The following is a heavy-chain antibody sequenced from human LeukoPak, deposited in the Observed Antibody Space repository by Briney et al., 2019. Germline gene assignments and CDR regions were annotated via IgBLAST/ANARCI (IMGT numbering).Heavy chain of an antibody. V-gene: IGHV3-64D*09. J-gene: IGHJ4*02. CDR1: GFTFSSYG. D-gene: IGHD3-22*01. CDR2: ISSNGGST. Sequence: GGSLRLSGSASGFTFSSYGMHWVRQAPGKGLEYVSAISSNGGSTYYADSVKGRFTISRDNSKNTLYLQMSSLRAEDTAVYYCVKGRDYYDSSGYYALWGQGTLVTVSS. CDR3: VKGRDYYDSSGYYAL.